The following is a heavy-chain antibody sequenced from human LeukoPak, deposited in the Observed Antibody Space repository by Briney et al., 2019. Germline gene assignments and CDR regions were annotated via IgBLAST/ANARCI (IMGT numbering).Heavy chain of an antibody. CDR2: IYYSGST. J-gene: IGHJ4*02. V-gene: IGHV4-59*08. CDR3: ASKYSSGWYYFDY. D-gene: IGHD6-19*01. CDR1: GGSISSYY. Sequence: SETLSLTCTVSGGSISSYYWSWIRQPTGKGLEWIGYIYYSGSTNYNPSLKSRVTISVDTSKNQFSLKLSSVTAADTAVYYCASKYSSGWYYFDYWGQGTLVTVSS.